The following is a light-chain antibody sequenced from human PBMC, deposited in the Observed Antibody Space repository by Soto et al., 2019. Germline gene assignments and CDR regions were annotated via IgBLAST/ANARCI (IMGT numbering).Light chain of an antibody. V-gene: IGLV2-14*03. J-gene: IGLJ1*01. Sequence: QSALTQPASVSGSPGQSITVSCTGTRSDIGGYSHVSWYQQHPGKVPKLIIYEVRNRPSGVSNRFSGSKSGNTASLTISGLQAEDEADYYCSSYTSSGTYVFGTRTKLTVL. CDR2: EVR. CDR1: RSDIGGYSH. CDR3: SSYTSSGTYV.